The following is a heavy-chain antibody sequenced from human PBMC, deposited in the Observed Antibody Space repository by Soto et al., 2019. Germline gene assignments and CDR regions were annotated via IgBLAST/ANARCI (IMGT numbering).Heavy chain of an antibody. CDR2: IYYSGST. CDR1: GGSISSYY. J-gene: IGHJ4*02. D-gene: IGHD1-1*01. CDR3: ARRYGGNLDY. Sequence: QVQLQESGPGLVKPSETLSLTCTVSGGSISSYYWSWIRQPPGKGLEWIGYIYYSGSTNYNPSLXSXVXIXLDTSKNQFSLKLSSATAADTAVYYCARRYGGNLDYWGQGTLVTVSS. V-gene: IGHV4-59*08.